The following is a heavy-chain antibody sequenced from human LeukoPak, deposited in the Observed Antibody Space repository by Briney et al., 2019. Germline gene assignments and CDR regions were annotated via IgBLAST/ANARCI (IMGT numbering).Heavy chain of an antibody. J-gene: IGHJ6*02. CDR1: GFTLSSYA. CDR2: TSGSGGST. D-gene: IGHD6-13*01. CDR3: AKGGIWGIAPYYGLDV. V-gene: IGHV3-23*01. Sequence: PGGSLRLSCAASGFTLSSYAMSWVRQAPGKGLEWVSSTSGSGGSTYYADSVRGRFTMSRDNSKNTLYLQMNSLRVEDTAVYYCAKGGIWGIAPYYGLDVWGQGTTVTVSS.